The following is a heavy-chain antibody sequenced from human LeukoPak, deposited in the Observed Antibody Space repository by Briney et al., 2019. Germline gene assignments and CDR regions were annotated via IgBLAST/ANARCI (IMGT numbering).Heavy chain of an antibody. J-gene: IGHJ4*02. Sequence: PSETLSLTCAVYGGSFSGYYWSWIRQPPGKGLEWIGEINHSGSTNYNPSLKSRVTISVDTSKNQFSLKLSSVTAADTAVYYCARVYGSGSHYYFVYWGQGTLVTVSS. V-gene: IGHV4-34*01. CDR3: ARVYGSGSHYYFVY. CDR2: INHSGST. CDR1: GGSFSGYY. D-gene: IGHD3-10*01.